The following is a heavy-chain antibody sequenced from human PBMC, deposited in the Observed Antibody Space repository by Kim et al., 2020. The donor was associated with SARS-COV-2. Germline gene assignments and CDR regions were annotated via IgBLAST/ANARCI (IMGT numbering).Heavy chain of an antibody. V-gene: IGHV1-69*04. D-gene: IGHD3-10*01. J-gene: IGHJ4*02. CDR1: GGTFSSYA. CDR3: ARAVVRGEIPDY. CDR2: IIPILGIA. Sequence: SVKVSCKASGGTFSSYAISWVRQAPGQGLEWMGRIIPILGIANYAQKFQGRVTITADKSTSTAYMELSSLRSGDTAVYYCARAVVRGEIPDYWGQGTLVTVSS.